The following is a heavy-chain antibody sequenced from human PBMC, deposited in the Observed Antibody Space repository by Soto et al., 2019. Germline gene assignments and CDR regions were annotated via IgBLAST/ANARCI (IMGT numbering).Heavy chain of an antibody. Sequence: PGGSLRLSCAASGFTFSSYSMNWVRQAPGKGLEWVSSISSSSYIYYADSVKGRFTISRDNAKNSLYLQMNSLRAEDTAVYYCARVPNTKYPAFDIWGQGTMVTVSS. CDR1: GFTFSSYS. CDR2: ISSSSYI. CDR3: ARVPNTKYPAFDI. J-gene: IGHJ3*02. D-gene: IGHD2-2*01. V-gene: IGHV3-21*01.